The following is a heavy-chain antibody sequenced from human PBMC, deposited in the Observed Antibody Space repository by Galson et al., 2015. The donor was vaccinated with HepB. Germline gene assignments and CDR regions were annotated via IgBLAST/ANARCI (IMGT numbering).Heavy chain of an antibody. D-gene: IGHD3-22*01. Sequence: SLRLSCAASGFTFSNYAMNWVRQAPGKGPEWVSAISGGGGNTYYADSVKGRFTISRDNSKNTLYLQMTSLRAEDTAVYYCANYYDRSGYLGKFDYWGQGTLVTVSS. J-gene: IGHJ4*02. CDR2: ISGGGGNT. V-gene: IGHV3-23*01. CDR3: ANYYDRSGYLGKFDY. CDR1: GFTFSNYA.